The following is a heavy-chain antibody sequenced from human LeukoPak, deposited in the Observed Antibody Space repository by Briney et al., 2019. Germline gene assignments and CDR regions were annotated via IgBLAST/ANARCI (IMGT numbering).Heavy chain of an antibody. Sequence: SETLSLTCTVSGASISSTTYCWGWIRQPPRKGLEWIASIYYSGSTYYNPSLKSRVTISVDTSKNQFSLKLSSVTAADTAVYYCARKVPLAIDYWGQGTLVTVSS. CDR2: IYYSGST. CDR3: ARKVPLAIDY. J-gene: IGHJ4*02. V-gene: IGHV4-39*01. D-gene: IGHD5-12*01. CDR1: GASISSTTYC.